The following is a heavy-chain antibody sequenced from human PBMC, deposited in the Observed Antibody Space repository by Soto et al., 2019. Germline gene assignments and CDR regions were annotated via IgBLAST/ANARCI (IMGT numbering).Heavy chain of an antibody. J-gene: IGHJ3*02. CDR3: AREGPDAFDI. V-gene: IGHV4-59*01. CDR2: IYYSGST. CDR1: GGSISSYY. Sequence: QVQLQESGPGLVKPSETLSLTCTVSGGSISSYYWSWIRQPPGKGLEWIGYIYYSGSTNYNPSLKSRVTISVDTSKNQFSLKLSSVTAADTAVYYCAREGPDAFDIWGQGTMVTVSS.